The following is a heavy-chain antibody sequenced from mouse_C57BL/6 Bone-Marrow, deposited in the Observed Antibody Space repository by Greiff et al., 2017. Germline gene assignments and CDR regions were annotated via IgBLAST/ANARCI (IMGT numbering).Heavy chain of an antibody. J-gene: IGHJ1*03. CDR3: ARWGYYGNYCYWYCDV. D-gene: IGHD2-1*01. Sequence: VQLQQPGAELVMPGASVKLSCKASGYTFTSYWMHWVKQRPGQGLEWIGEIDPSDSYTNYNQKFKGKSTLTVDKSSSTAYMQLSSLTSEDSAVYYCARWGYYGNYCYWYCDVWGTGTTVTVSS. CDR1: GYTFTSYW. V-gene: IGHV1-69*01. CDR2: IDPSDSYT.